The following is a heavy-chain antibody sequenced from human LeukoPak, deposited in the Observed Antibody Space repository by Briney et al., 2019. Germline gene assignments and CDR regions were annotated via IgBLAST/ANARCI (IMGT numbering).Heavy chain of an antibody. CDR3: ARGSMGELLLYYYYYGMDV. D-gene: IGHD1-26*01. CDR1: GFTFSSYA. J-gene: IGHJ6*02. CDR2: ISYDGSNK. V-gene: IGHV3-30-3*01. Sequence: GRSLRLSCAASGFTFSSYAMHWVRQAPGKGLEWVAVISYDGSNKYYADSVKGRFTISRDNSKNTLYLQMNSLRAEDTAVYYCARGSMGELLLYYYYYGMDVWGQGTTVTVSS.